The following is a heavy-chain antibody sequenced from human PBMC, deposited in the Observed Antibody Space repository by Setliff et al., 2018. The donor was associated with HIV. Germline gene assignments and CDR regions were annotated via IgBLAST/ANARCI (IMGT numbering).Heavy chain of an antibody. CDR3: TREIRDGYPRSSN. D-gene: IGHD3-10*01. J-gene: IGHJ4*02. CDR1: GFTFSDAW. Sequence: LRLSCAGSGFTFSDAWITWVRQAPGKGLEWLGRIKSKIDGETTDYAAPVKGRFTISRDDSKSTLYLQLTTLRTEDTGFYFCTREIRDGYPRSSNWGQGTLVTVSS. V-gene: IGHV3-15*01. CDR2: IKSKIDGETT.